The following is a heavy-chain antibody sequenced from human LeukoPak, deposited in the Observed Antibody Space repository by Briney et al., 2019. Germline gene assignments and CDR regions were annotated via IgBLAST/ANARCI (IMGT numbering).Heavy chain of an antibody. V-gene: IGHV1-24*01. CDR2: IDAIDSET. CDR3: AAGRPYSLLDY. Sequence: GASVKVSCTVSGSTLSEFSLYWVRQAPGKGLEWMGGIDAIDSETYYAQKFQGRVTMTADSSTGTAYMELRSLTSEDTALYYCAAGRPYSLLDYWGQGTLVPVAS. D-gene: IGHD5-18*01. CDR1: GSTLSEFS. J-gene: IGHJ4*02.